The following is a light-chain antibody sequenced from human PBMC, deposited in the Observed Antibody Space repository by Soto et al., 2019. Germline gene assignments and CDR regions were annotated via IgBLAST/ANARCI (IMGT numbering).Light chain of an antibody. CDR1: SSDVGSYNL. J-gene: IGLJ1*01. Sequence: QSALTQPASVSGSPGQSITISCTGTSSDVGSYNLVSWYQQHPGKAPKLLIYEVRKRPSGVSDRFSGSKSGSTASLTISGLQAEDEADYYCCSYAGDYVFGSGTKVTVL. CDR2: EVR. CDR3: CSYAGDYV. V-gene: IGLV2-23*02.